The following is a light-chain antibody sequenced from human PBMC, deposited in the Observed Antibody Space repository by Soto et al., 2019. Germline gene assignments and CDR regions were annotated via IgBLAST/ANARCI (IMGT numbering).Light chain of an antibody. Sequence: EIVLTQSPGTLSLSPGERATLSCRASQSGTSSYLAWYQQKPGQAPRLLIYGTSSRATGIPDRFSGSGSGTDFTLTISRLEPEDFAVYYCQQYGSSPPATFGGGTTVEIK. CDR2: GTS. CDR3: QQYGSSPPAT. J-gene: IGKJ4*01. CDR1: QSGTSSY. V-gene: IGKV3-20*01.